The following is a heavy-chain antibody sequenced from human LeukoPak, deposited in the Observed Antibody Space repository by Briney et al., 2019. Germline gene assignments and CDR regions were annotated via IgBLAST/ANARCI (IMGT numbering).Heavy chain of an antibody. D-gene: IGHD3-16*01. V-gene: IGHV4-34*01. CDR1: GFTFISYS. CDR3: ARDPGGGYKDDALDI. Sequence: GSLRLSCAASGFTFISYSIHWVRQAPGKGLEWIGEINHSGSTNYNPSLKSRVTISVDTSKNQFSLNLSSVTAADTAVYYCARDPGGGYKDDALDIWGQGTMVTVSS. CDR2: INHSGST. J-gene: IGHJ3*02.